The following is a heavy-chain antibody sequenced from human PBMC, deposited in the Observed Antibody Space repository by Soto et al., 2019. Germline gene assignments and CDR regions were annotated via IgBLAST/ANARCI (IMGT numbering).Heavy chain of an antibody. CDR2: IIPILGIA. Sequence: QVQLVQSGAEVKTPGSSVKVSCKASGGTFSSYTISWVRQAPGQGLEWMGRIIPILGIANYAQKFQGRVTITADKSTSTAYMELSSLRSEDTAVYYCARDNIAVAGIPGWFDPWGQGTLVTVSS. CDR3: ARDNIAVAGIPGWFDP. CDR1: GGTFSSYT. J-gene: IGHJ5*02. D-gene: IGHD6-19*01. V-gene: IGHV1-69*08.